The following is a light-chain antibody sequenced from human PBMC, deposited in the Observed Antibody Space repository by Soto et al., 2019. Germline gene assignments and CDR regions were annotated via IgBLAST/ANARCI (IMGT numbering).Light chain of an antibody. CDR2: GAS. V-gene: IGKV3D-15*01. CDR3: QQYNNWPPPIT. Sequence: EIVMTQSPATLSVSPGESATLSCRASQSVSSNLAWYQQKPGQAPRLLIYGASIRATGIPARFSGSGSGTEFTLTISSLQSEDFAVYYCQQYNNWPPPITFGQGTRLEIK. CDR1: QSVSSN. J-gene: IGKJ5*01.